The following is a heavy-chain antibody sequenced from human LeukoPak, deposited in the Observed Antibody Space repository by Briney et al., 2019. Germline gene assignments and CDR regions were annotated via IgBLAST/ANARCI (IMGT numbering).Heavy chain of an antibody. CDR1: GGSFSGYY. CDR3: ARGRRIYYRASNWLDP. CDR2: INHSGST. V-gene: IGHV4-34*01. J-gene: IGHJ5*02. D-gene: IGHD3-10*01. Sequence: NSSETLSLTCAVYGGSFSGYYWSWIRQPPVKGLEWIGEINHSGSTNYNPSLKSRVTISVDTSKNQFSLKLSSVTAADTAVYYCARGRRIYYRASNWLDPWGQGTLVTVSS.